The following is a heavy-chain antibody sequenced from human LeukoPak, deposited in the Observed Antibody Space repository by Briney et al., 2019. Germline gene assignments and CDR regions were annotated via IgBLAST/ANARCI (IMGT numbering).Heavy chain of an antibody. J-gene: IGHJ6*03. Sequence: GGSLRLSCAASGFTFSTYGMHWVRQAPGKGLEWVAFIRSDGINKYYADSVKGRFTISRDNAKNTLYLQMNSLRAEDTAVYYCARPRYYYYYMDVWGKGTTVTISS. CDR1: GFTFSTYG. CDR2: IRSDGINK. CDR3: ARPRYYYYYMDV. V-gene: IGHV3-30*02.